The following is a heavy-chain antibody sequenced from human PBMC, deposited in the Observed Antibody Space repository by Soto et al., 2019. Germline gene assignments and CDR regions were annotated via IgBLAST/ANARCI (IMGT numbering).Heavy chain of an antibody. Sequence: QVQLQESGPGLVKPSQTLSLTCTVSGGSISSGGYYWSWIRQHPGKGLEWIGYIYYSGSTYYNPSLKSRLTISVDTSKNQFSLKLSSLTAADTAVYYCARSLSVDTAMVYGYWGQGTLVTVSS. J-gene: IGHJ4*02. V-gene: IGHV4-31*03. CDR2: IYYSGST. CDR1: GGSISSGGYY. D-gene: IGHD5-18*01. CDR3: ARSLSVDTAMVYGY.